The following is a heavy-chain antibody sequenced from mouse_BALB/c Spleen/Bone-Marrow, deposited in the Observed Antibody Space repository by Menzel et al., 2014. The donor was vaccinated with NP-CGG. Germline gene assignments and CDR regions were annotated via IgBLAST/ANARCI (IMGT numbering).Heavy chain of an antibody. CDR2: INPYNGDT. J-gene: IGHJ1*01. Sequence: LVESGPELVKPGASVKMSCKASGYTFTSYVLHWVKQKPGQGLEWIGNINPYNGDTMYNEKFKGKATLTSDKSSSTAYMELSSLTSEDSAVYYCARSLYGYDWYFDVWGAGTTVTVSS. D-gene: IGHD2-2*01. CDR1: GYTFTSYV. V-gene: IGHV1-14*01. CDR3: ARSLYGYDWYFDV.